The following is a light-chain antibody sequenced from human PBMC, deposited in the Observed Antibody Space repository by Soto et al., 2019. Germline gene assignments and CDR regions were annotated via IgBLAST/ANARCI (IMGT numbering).Light chain of an antibody. V-gene: IGKV3-20*01. CDR2: GAS. J-gene: IGKJ1*01. Sequence: QTPVGLSVSPETRATLSCRASQSVSSNLAWYQQKPGQAPRFLIYGASSRATGIPDRFSGSGSGTDFTLTISRLEPEDFAVYYCQQYGSSPTTFGQGTKVDIK. CDR1: QSVSSN. CDR3: QQYGSSPTT.